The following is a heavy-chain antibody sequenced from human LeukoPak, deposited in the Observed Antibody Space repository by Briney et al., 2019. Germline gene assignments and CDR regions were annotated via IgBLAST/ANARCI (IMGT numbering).Heavy chain of an antibody. CDR3: ARQTMTTADAFDT. J-gene: IGHJ3*02. CDR1: GGSFSSHF. D-gene: IGHD4-17*01. V-gene: IGHV4-59*08. CDR2: IYYSGST. Sequence: SETLSLTCTVSGGSFSSHFWSWIRQPPGKGLEWIAYIYYSGSTDYNPSLKSRVTISVDTSKNQFSLKLSSVTAADTAVYYCARQTMTTADAFDTWGQGTMVTVSS.